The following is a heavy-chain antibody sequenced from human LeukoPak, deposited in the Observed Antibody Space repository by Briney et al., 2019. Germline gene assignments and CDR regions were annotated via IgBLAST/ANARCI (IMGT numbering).Heavy chain of an antibody. V-gene: IGHV3-33*01. CDR3: ARDSYDSSGYIDY. D-gene: IGHD3-22*01. CDR2: IWYDGSNK. J-gene: IGHJ4*02. Sequence: GGSLRLSCAASGFTFSSYGMHWVRQAPGKGLEWVAVIWYDGSNKYYADSVKGRFTISRDNSKNTLYLQMNSLRAEDTAVYYCARDSYDSSGYIDYWGQGTLVTVSS. CDR1: GFTFSSYG.